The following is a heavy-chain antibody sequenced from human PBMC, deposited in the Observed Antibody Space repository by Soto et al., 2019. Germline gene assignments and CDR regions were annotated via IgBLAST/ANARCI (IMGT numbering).Heavy chain of an antibody. J-gene: IGHJ5*02. V-gene: IGHV3-33*01. CDR2: IWYDGSNK. D-gene: IGHD5-12*01. CDR3: ARALGYDSNWFDP. CDR1: GFTFSSYG. Sequence: QVQLVESGGGVVQPGRSLRLSCAASGFTFSSYGMHWVRQAPGKGLEWVAVIWYDGSNKYYADSVKGRFTISRDNSKNTLYLQMNSLRAEDTAVYYCARALGYDSNWFDPWGQGTLVTVSS.